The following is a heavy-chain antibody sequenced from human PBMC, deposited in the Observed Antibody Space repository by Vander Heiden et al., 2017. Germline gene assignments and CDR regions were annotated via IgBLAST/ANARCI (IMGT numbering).Heavy chain of an antibody. CDR3: ARYCSSTSCFRVYYYYGMDV. CDR1: GFIFSSYS. Sequence: EVQLVESGGGLVQPGGSLRLSCAASGFIFSSYSMNWVRQAPGEGLEWVSYISSSSGTIYYADSVKGRFTISRDNAKNSLYLQINSLRDEDTAVYYCARYCSSTSCFRVYYYYGMDVWGQGTTVTVSS. CDR2: ISSSSGTI. D-gene: IGHD2-2*01. J-gene: IGHJ6*02. V-gene: IGHV3-48*02.